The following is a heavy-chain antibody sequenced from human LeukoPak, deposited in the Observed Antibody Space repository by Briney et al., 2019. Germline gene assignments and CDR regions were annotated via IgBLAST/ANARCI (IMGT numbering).Heavy chain of an antibody. J-gene: IGHJ5*02. Sequence: GGSLRLSCAASGFTFSSYAMSWIRQAPGRGLEWVSAISGSGGSTYYADHVNGRFTISRVNSKNTLYLQMNSLRAEDKAVYYCATDIQIAAAVIFDDWGQATMVT. V-gene: IGHV3-23*01. CDR1: GFTFSSYA. D-gene: IGHD6-13*01. CDR2: ISGSGGST. CDR3: ATDIQIAAAVIFDD.